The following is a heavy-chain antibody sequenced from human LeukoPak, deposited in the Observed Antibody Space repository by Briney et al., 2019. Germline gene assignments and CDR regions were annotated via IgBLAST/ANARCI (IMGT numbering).Heavy chain of an antibody. CDR1: GFTFSSYA. CDR3: AKYAPPTTVVTRYFDY. CDR2: IGRSGGDI. Sequence: PGGSLRLSCAASGFTFSSYAMTWVRQAPGKGLEWVSVIGRSGGDIQYVDSVKGRFTISRDNSKNTLYLQMNSLRAEDTAVYYCAKYAPPTTVVTRYFDYWGQRTLVTVSS. J-gene: IGHJ4*02. D-gene: IGHD4-23*01. V-gene: IGHV3-23*01.